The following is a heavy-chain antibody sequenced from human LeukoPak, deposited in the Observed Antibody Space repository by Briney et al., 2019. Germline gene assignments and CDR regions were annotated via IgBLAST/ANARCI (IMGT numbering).Heavy chain of an antibody. CDR1: GFTFSSYS. V-gene: IGHV3-21*01. CDR3: ARSGGSKIINYYYYYYMDV. D-gene: IGHD1-26*01. CDR2: ISSSSSYI. Sequence: PAGSLRLCCAASGFTFSSYSMNWVRQAPGKGLEWVSSISSSSSYIYYADSVKGRFTISRDNAKNSLYLQMNSLRAEDTAVYYCARSGGSKIINYYYYYYMDVWGKGTTVTVSS. J-gene: IGHJ6*03.